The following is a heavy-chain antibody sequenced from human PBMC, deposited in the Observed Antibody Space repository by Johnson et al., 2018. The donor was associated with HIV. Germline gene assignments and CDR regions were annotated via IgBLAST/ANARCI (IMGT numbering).Heavy chain of an antibody. CDR3: ARTTYSSPGAFDI. CDR1: GFIFTNTW. J-gene: IGHJ3*02. V-gene: IGHV3-66*01. CDR2: IYSGGSP. D-gene: IGHD6-19*01. Sequence: MQLVESGGGVVQPGRSLRLSYVASGFIFTNTWMTWVRQAPGKGLEWVSVIYSGGSPYYADSVKGRFTISRDNSKNTLYLQMNSLRAEDTALYYCARTTYSSPGAFDIWGQGTMVTVSS.